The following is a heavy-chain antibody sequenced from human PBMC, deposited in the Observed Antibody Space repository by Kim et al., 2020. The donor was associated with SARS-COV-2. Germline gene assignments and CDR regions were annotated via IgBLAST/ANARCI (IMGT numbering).Heavy chain of an antibody. V-gene: IGHV3-64D*06. Sequence: GGSLRLSCSASGFTFSSYAMHWVRQAPGKGLEYVSAISSNGGSTYYADSVKGRFTISRDNSKNTLYLQMSSLRAEDTAVYYCVKDADKYSAILTGSTYLDVWGQGTLVTVSS. J-gene: IGHJ4*01. CDR2: ISSNGGST. CDR3: VKDADKYSAILTGSTYLDV. CDR1: GFTFSSYA. D-gene: IGHD3-9*01.